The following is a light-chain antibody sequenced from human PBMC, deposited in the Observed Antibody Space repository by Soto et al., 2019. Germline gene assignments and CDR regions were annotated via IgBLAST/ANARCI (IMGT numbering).Light chain of an antibody. CDR2: KAS. CDR3: QQRSDWLPIT. Sequence: IQMTQSPSTLSASLGDRLTITCRASQSISRWLAWYQQKPGRAPKLLIYKASNLESGVPSRFSGSGSGTDFTLTISSLEHEDFAVYYCQQRSDWLPITFGQGTRLEIK. V-gene: IGKV1-5*03. CDR1: QSISRW. J-gene: IGKJ5*01.